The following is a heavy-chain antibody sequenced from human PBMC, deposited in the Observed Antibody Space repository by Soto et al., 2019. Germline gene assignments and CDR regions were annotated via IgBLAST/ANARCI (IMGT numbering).Heavy chain of an antibody. CDR3: ATVLRGVVNWFDP. CDR2: IATYNSNR. J-gene: IGHJ5*02. V-gene: IGHV1-18*01. CDR1: GDTFTNFG. D-gene: IGHD3-10*01. Sequence: HLVQSGPEVKKPGASITVSCKTSGDTFTNFGLSWVRQAPGQGLEWMGWIATYNSNRNYAHKFQGRLTLPTDTSTSTAYMELKSLRYDDSAVYYCATVLRGVVNWFDPWGQGTLVTVSS.